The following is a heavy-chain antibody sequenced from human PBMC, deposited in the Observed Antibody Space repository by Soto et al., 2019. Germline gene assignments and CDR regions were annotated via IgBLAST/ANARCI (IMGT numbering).Heavy chain of an antibody. CDR3: ARPGYSNYGPGVDV. V-gene: IGHV3-74*01. D-gene: IGHD4-4*01. Sequence: EVQLVESGGGVVQPGGSLILSCAASGFTFSVYGMHWVRQAPGKGLVWVSRIDSDGSTTSYADSVKGRFTISRDNAKSTLYLPMNSLRAEDTAVYYCARPGYSNYGPGVDVWGQGTTVTVSS. J-gene: IGHJ6*02. CDR2: IDSDGSTT. CDR1: GFTFSVYG.